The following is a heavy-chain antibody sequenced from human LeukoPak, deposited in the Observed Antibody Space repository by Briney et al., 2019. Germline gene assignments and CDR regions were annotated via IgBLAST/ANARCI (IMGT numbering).Heavy chain of an antibody. J-gene: IGHJ3*02. CDR3: ARTAYYYDSSGYDDAFDI. D-gene: IGHD3-22*01. CDR1: GFTFSSYA. V-gene: IGHV3-23*01. CDR2: ISDSGGST. Sequence: GGSLRLSCAASGFTFSSYAMSWVRQAPGEGLEWVSAISDSGGSTYYADSVKGRFTISRDNAKNSLCLQMNSLRAEDTAVYYCARTAYYYDSSGYDDAFDIWGQGTMVTVSS.